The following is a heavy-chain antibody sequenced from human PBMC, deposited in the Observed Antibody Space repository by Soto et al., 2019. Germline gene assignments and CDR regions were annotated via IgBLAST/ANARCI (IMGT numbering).Heavy chain of an antibody. V-gene: IGHV3-72*01. CDR3: AMLGGWSGGSSGMDV. CDR2: IRRKANSYTT. J-gene: IGHJ6*02. CDR1: GLIFSDYH. Sequence: EVQLVESGGGLVQPGGSLRLPCAASGLIFSDYHMDWVRQAPGKGLEWVGRIRRKANSYTTEYAAPVKGRFTISRDDSKNSLYLQMNSLKSEDTAVYYCAMLGGWSGGSSGMDVWGQGTTVTVSS. D-gene: IGHD6-19*01.